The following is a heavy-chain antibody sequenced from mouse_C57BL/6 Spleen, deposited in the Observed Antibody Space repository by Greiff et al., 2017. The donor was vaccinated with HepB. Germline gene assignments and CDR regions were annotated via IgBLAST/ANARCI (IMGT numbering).Heavy chain of an antibody. Sequence: VQLQQPGTELVKPGASVKLSCKASGYTFTSYWMHWVKQRPGQGLEWIGNINPSNGGTNYNEKFKSKATLTVDKSSSTAYMQLSSLTSEDSAVYYCARGGFYYSKYYYAMDYWGQGTSVTVSS. CDR3: ARGGFYYSKYYYAMDY. CDR1: GYTFTSYW. V-gene: IGHV1-53*01. CDR2: INPSNGGT. J-gene: IGHJ4*01. D-gene: IGHD2-5*01.